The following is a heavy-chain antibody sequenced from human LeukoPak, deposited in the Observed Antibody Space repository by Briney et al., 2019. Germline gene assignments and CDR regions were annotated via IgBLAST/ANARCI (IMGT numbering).Heavy chain of an antibody. J-gene: IGHJ6*03. V-gene: IGHV4-39*01. Sequence: SGTLSLTCTVSGGSISSSSYYWGWIRQPPGKGLEWIGSIYYSGSTYYNPSLKSRVTISVDTSKNQFSLKLSSVTAADTAVYYCARHVINGGNMDVWGKGTTVTVSS. D-gene: IGHD2-15*01. CDR3: ARHVINGGNMDV. CDR2: IYYSGST. CDR1: GGSISSSSYY.